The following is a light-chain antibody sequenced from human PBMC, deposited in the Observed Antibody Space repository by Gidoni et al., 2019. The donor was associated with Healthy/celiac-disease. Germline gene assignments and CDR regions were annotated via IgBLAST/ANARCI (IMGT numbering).Light chain of an antibody. J-gene: IGLJ1*01. Sequence: QSALTQPASVSGSPGQSITISCTGTSSDVGGYNYVSWYQQHPGKAPKRMIYDVSNRPSGVSNRFSSSKSGNTASLTISGLQAEDEADYYCSSYTSSSLYVFGTGTKVTVL. CDR3: SSYTSSSLYV. CDR2: DVS. V-gene: IGLV2-14*01. CDR1: SSDVGGYNY.